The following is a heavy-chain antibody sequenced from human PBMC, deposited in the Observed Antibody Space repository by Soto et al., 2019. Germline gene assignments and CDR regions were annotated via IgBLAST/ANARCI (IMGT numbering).Heavy chain of an antibody. V-gene: IGHV4-31*03. CDR1: GGSISSGGYY. Sequence: PSETLSLTCTVSGGSISSGGYYWSWIRQHPGKGLEWIGYIYYSGSTYYNPSLKSRVTISVDTSKNQFSLKLSSVTAADTAVYYCARDGSNYYYMDVWGKGTTVTV. CDR2: IYYSGST. J-gene: IGHJ6*03. CDR3: ARDGSNYYYMDV.